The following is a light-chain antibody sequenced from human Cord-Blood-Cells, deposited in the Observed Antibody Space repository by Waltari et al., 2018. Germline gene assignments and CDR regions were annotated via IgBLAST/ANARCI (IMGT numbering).Light chain of an antibody. CDR3: SSYAGSNNEV. J-gene: IGLJ2*01. CDR1: SSDVGGYNY. CDR2: EVS. V-gene: IGLV2-8*01. Sequence: QSALTQPPSASGSPGQSVTISCTGTSSDVGGYNYVSCYQQHPGKAPKLMIYEVSKRPSGVPDRFSGSKSGNTASLTVSGLQAEDEADYYCSSYAGSNNEVFGGGTKLTVL.